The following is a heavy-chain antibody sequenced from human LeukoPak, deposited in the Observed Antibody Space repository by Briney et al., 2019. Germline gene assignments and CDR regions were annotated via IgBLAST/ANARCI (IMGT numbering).Heavy chain of an antibody. D-gene: IGHD3-22*01. V-gene: IGHV4-30-4*08. CDR1: GGSISSGDYY. CDR2: IYYSGST. Sequence: PSQTLSLTCTVSGGSISSGDYYWSWIRQPPGKGLEWIGYIYYSGSTYYNPSLKSRVTISVDTSKYQFSLKLNSVTAADTAVYYCARVVDYYDSSGYYHDAFDIWGQGTMVTVSS. J-gene: IGHJ3*02. CDR3: ARVVDYYDSSGYYHDAFDI.